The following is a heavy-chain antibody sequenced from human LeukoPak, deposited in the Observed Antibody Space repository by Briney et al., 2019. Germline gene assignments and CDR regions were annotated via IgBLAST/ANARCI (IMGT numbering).Heavy chain of an antibody. V-gene: IGHV1-2*02. Sequence: ASVKVSCKAFGYTFTGYYIHWVRQAPGQGLKWMGWINPKSGGTNYAQKFQGRVTMTRDTSISTAYMELSSLRSDDTAVYYCARGVEYGDDEDDDYYYSMDVWGKGTTVIVSS. J-gene: IGHJ6*03. D-gene: IGHD4-17*01. CDR2: INPKSGGT. CDR3: ARGVEYGDDEDDDYYYSMDV. CDR1: GYTFTGYY.